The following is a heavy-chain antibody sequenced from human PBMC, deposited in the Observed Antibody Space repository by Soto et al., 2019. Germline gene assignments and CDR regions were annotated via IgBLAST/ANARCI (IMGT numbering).Heavy chain of an antibody. Sequence: QVQLVQSGAEVRKPGSSVKVSCKASGGTFSSYAISWVRQVPGQGLEWMGEIISMFGAAMYAQKFQGRVKITADESASTAYMELSSLRFEDTATYYCERGGKERFRGSGMDVWGQGTTVTVS. V-gene: IGHV1-69*01. CDR1: GGTFSSYA. J-gene: IGHJ6*02. CDR2: IISMFGAA. CDR3: ERGGKERFRGSGMDV. D-gene: IGHD1-1*01.